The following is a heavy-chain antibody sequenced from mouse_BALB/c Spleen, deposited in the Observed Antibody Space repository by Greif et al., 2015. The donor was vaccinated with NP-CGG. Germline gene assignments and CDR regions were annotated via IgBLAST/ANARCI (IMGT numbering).Heavy chain of an antibody. D-gene: IGHD2-1*01. Sequence: LQQSGSELVRPGASVKLSCKASGYTFTSYWMHWVKQRPGQGLEWIGNIYPGSGSTNYDEKFKSKATLTVDTSSSTAYMRLSSLTSEDSAVYYCTRLGNYGYWGQGTTLPVSS. J-gene: IGHJ2*01. V-gene: IGHV1S22*01. CDR2: IYPGSGST. CDR3: TRLGNYGY. CDR1: GYTFTSYW.